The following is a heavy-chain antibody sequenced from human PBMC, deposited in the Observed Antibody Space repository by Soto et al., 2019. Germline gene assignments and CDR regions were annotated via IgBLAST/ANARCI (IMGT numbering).Heavy chain of an antibody. J-gene: IGHJ3*02. D-gene: IGHD3-22*01. CDR3: AADVLTYFYDSSGYYFDGFDT. CDR1: GLTFIDST. Sequence: SVKVSCKASGLTFIDSTVQWVRQTRGHRLEWIGWIVVGSGNTNYAQEFQVRVTITRDMSTNTVYMEMSNLRSEDSAVFYCAADVLTYFYDSSGYYFDGFDTWGQGTMVTVS. CDR2: IVVGSGNT. V-gene: IGHV1-58*01.